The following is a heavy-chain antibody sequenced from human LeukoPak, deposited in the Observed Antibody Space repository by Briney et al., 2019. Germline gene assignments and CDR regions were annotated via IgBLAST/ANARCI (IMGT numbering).Heavy chain of an antibody. J-gene: IGHJ5*02. CDR2: ISSSGSTI. CDR1: GFTFSSYE. V-gene: IGHV3-48*03. CDR3: AREGLRLGELGLA. Sequence: GGSLRLSCAASGFTFSSYEMNWVRQAPGKGLEWVSYISSSGSTIYYADSVKGRFTISRDNAKNSLYLQMNSLRAEDTAVYYCAREGLRLGELGLAWGRGTLVTVSS. D-gene: IGHD3-16*01.